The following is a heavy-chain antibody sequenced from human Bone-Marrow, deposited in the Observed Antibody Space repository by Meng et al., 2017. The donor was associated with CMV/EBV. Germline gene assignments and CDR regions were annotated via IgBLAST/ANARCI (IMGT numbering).Heavy chain of an antibody. CDR3: ARGGGYCRSTSCDRSEAYYYYGMDV. V-gene: IGHV1-46*01. D-gene: IGHD2-2*01. CDR2: INPSGGST. Sequence: ASVKVSCKASGYTFTSYYMHWVRQAPGQGLEWMGIINPSGGSTRYAQKFQGRVTMTRDTSTSTVYMELSSLRSEDTAMYYCARGGGYCRSTSCDRSEAYYYYGMDVWGQGTTVTVSS. J-gene: IGHJ6*01. CDR1: GYTFTSYY.